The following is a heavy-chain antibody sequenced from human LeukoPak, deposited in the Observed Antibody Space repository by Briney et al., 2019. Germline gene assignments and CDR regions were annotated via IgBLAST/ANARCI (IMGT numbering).Heavy chain of an antibody. CDR1: GFTFSSYA. CDR3: AKDGVLLWFGEFEYYFDY. Sequence: PGGSLTRHCSASGFTFSSYAMIWLRPAPGQGREWVSAISGSGGSTYYADSVKGRFTISRDNSKNTLYLQMNSLRAEDTAVYYCAKDGVLLWFGEFEYYFDYWGQGTLVTVSS. CDR2: ISGSGGST. D-gene: IGHD3-10*01. J-gene: IGHJ4*02. V-gene: IGHV3-23*01.